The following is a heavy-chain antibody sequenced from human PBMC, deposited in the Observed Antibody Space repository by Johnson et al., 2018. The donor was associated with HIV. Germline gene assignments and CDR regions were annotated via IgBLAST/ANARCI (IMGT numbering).Heavy chain of an antibody. J-gene: IGHJ3*02. CDR2: IHYDGSNK. V-gene: IGHV3-30*02. CDR3: AKGYIPAGTARKWDRRDAFDI. CDR1: GFTFSSYG. D-gene: IGHD1-7*01. Sequence: QVQLVESGGGVVQPGGSLRLSCAASGFTFSSYGLHWVRQAPGKGLEWVAFIHYDGSNKYYADSVKGRFTISRDNSKNTLYLQMNSLRAEDTAVYYCAKGYIPAGTARKWDRRDAFDIWGQGTMVTVSS.